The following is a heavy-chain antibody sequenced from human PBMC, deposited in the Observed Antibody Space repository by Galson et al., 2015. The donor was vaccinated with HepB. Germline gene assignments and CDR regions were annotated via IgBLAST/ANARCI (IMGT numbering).Heavy chain of an antibody. V-gene: IGHV4-61*01. CDR3: ARGARLIGAFDL. D-gene: IGHD3-22*01. CDR2: IYYSGST. J-gene: IGHJ3*01. CDR1: GGSVSSGSYY. Sequence: SETLSLTCSVSGGSVSSGSYYWSWIRQPPGKGLEWIGYIYYSGSTNYNPSLKSRVTISIDTSKNQFSLKLRFVTAADTAVYYCARGARLIGAFDLWGQGTLVTVSS.